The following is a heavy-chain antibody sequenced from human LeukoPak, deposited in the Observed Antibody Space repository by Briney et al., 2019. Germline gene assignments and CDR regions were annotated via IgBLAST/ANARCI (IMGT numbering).Heavy chain of an antibody. J-gene: IGHJ4*02. Sequence: GASVKVSCKASGYTFTGYYMHWVRQAPGQGLEWMGWINPNSGGTNYAQKFQGRVTMTRDTSISTAYMELSSLRSEDTAVYYCARGNYDFWSGYYGGYFDYWGQGTLVTVSS. D-gene: IGHD3-3*01. V-gene: IGHV1-2*02. CDR2: INPNSGGT. CDR1: GYTFTGYY. CDR3: ARGNYDFWSGYYGGYFDY.